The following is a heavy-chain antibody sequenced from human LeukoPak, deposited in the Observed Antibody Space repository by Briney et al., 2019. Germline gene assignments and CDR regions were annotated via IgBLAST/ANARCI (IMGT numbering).Heavy chain of an antibody. D-gene: IGHD4-17*01. V-gene: IGHV3-48*01. J-gene: IGHJ4*02. CDR2: ISDSSRKI. Sequence: GRSLRLSCAASGFTFNTYSMNWVRQAPGKGLEWVSYISDSSRKIYYADSVKGRFTISRDNAKNSLYLQMNNLRAEDTAAYYCARGPYGDYIDAFDYWGQGTLVTVSS. CDR1: GFTFNTYS. CDR3: ARGPYGDYIDAFDY.